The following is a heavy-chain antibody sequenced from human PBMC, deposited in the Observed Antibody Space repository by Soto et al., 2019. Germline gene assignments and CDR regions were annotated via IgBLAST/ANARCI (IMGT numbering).Heavy chain of an antibody. V-gene: IGHV3-15*07. D-gene: IGHD3-10*01. J-gene: IGHJ5*02. CDR1: SVSNAW. CDR2: IKSKTDGGTT. Sequence: SVSNAWMNWVRQAPGKGLEWVGRIKSKTDGGTTDYAAPVKGRFTISRDDSKNTLYLQMNSLKTEDTAVYYCTTDLEVRGVILTDWFDPWGQGTLVTVSS. CDR3: TTDLEVRGVILTDWFDP.